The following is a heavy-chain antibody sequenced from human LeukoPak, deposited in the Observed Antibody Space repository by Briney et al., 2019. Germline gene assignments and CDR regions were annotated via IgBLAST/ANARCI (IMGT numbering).Heavy chain of an antibody. CDR1: GGSISSRGYY. CDR3: TRVGYCTGGSCYGLDH. Sequence: SETLSLTCTVSGGSISSRGYYWSWIRQNTVQCLQWMGYIYHSGSPYYNPSLKSRLTISVDTSKNQFSLKLSSVTAADTAVYYCTRVGYCTGGSCYGLDHWGQGTPVTVSS. D-gene: IGHD2-15*01. V-gene: IGHV4-31*03. CDR2: IYHSGSP. J-gene: IGHJ4*02.